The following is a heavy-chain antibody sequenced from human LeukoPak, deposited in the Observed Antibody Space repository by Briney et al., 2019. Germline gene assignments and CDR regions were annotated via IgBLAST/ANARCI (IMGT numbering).Heavy chain of an antibody. Sequence: SETLSLTCAVYGGSFSGYYWSWIRQPPGEGLEWIGEINHSGSTNYNPSLKSRVTISVDTSKNQFSLKLSSVTAADTAVYYCAREVRGVIRWNWFDPWGQGTLVTVSS. CDR3: AREVRGVIRWNWFDP. CDR2: INHSGST. J-gene: IGHJ5*02. V-gene: IGHV4-34*01. D-gene: IGHD3-10*01. CDR1: GGSFSGYY.